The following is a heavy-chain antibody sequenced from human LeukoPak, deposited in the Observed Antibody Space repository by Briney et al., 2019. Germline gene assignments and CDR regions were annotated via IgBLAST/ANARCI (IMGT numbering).Heavy chain of an antibody. V-gene: IGHV3-30*18. CDR2: ISYDGSNK. CDR3: AKDRDTAMVLYYFDY. Sequence: PGGSLRLSCAASGFTFSSYGMHWVRQAPGKGLEWVAVISYDGSNKYYADSVKGRFTISRDNSKNTLYLQMNSLRAEDTAVYYCAKDRDTAMVLYYFDYWGQGTLVTVSS. D-gene: IGHD5-18*01. CDR1: GFTFSSYG. J-gene: IGHJ4*02.